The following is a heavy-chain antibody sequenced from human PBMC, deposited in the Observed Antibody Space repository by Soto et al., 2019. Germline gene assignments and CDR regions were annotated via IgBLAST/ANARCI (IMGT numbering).Heavy chain of an antibody. CDR2: IYPGDSDT. CDR1: GYSFTSYW. CDR3: ARRYSSSPINWFDP. J-gene: IGHJ5*02. Sequence: PGESLKISCNGSGYSFTSYWICWVCQMPGKGLEWMGIIYPGDSDTRYSPSFQGQVTISADKSISTAYLQWSSLKASDTAMYYCARRYSSSPINWFDPWGQGTLVTVSS. D-gene: IGHD6-6*01. V-gene: IGHV5-51*01.